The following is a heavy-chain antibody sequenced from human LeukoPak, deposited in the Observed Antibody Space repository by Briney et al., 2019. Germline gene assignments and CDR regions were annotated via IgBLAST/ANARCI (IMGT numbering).Heavy chain of an antibody. CDR3: ARGFRGQLVRYYYYMDV. D-gene: IGHD6-6*01. V-gene: IGHV4-34*01. J-gene: IGHJ6*03. CDR2: INHSGST. Sequence: PSETLSLTCTVSGVSIRSHYWIWIRQPPGKGLEWIGEINHSGSTNYNPSLKSRVTISVDASKNQFSLKLSSVTAADTAVYYCARGFRGQLVRYYYYMDVWGKGATVTVSS. CDR1: GVSIRSHY.